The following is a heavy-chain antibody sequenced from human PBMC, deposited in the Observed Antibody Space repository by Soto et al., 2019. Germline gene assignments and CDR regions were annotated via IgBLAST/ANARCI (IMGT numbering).Heavy chain of an antibody. D-gene: IGHD5-12*01. CDR1: GGSVGSGAYY. V-gene: IGHV4-61*08. J-gene: IGHJ3*01. CDR2: IQYSGDT. Sequence: QVLLQEPGPGQVRPSETLSLTCIVSGGSVGSGAYYWSWIRHPPGSALEWIGYIQYSGDTNYNSSLKSRVTISVDRSRNRFSLKLTSVTAADTAFYYCARHDYADRTFDLWGQGTKVTVSS. CDR3: ARHDYADRTFDL.